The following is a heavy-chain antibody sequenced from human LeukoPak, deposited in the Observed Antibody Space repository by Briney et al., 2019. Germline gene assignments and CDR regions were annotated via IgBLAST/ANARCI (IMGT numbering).Heavy chain of an antibody. J-gene: IGHJ4*02. CDR1: GFTFSSYS. CDR3: ARDLSSSGWFNYFDY. Sequence: GGSLRLSCAASGFTFSSYSMNWVRQAPGKGLEWVSSISSSSSYIYYADSVKGRFTISRDNAKNSLHLQMNSLRAEDTAVYYCARDLSSSGWFNYFDYWGQGTLVTVSS. CDR2: ISSSSSYI. D-gene: IGHD6-19*01. V-gene: IGHV3-21*01.